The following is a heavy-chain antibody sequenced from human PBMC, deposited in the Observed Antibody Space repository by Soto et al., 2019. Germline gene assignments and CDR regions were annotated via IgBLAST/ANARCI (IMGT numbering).Heavy chain of an antibody. J-gene: IGHJ4*02. D-gene: IGHD1-20*01. Sequence: GGSLRLSCAASGFTFSSYAMSWVRQAPGKGLEWVSAISGSGGSTYYEDSVKDRFTISRDNSKNTLYLQMNSLRAEDTAVYYCAKARQIRGNNWNFDYWGQGTLVTVSS. CDR2: ISGSGGST. CDR3: AKARQIRGNNWNFDY. CDR1: GFTFSSYA. V-gene: IGHV3-23*01.